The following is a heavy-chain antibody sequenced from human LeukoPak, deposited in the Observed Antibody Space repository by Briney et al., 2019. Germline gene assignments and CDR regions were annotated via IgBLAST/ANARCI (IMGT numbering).Heavy chain of an antibody. CDR2: IIPIFGIA. J-gene: IGHJ4*02. D-gene: IGHD5-18*01. V-gene: IGHV1-69*04. CDR1: GGTFSSYA. CDR3: ARGSVDTAMVPEYYFDY. Sequence: HVASVKVSCKASGGTFSSYAISWVRQAPGQGLEWMGRIIPIFGIANYAQKFQGRVTITADKSTSTAYMELSSLRSEDTAVYYCARGSVDTAMVPEYYFDYWGQGTLVTVSS.